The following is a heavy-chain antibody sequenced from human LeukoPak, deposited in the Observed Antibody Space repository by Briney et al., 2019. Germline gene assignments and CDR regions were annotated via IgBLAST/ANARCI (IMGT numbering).Heavy chain of an antibody. CDR2: ISGSGGST. Sequence: GSLRLSCAASGFTFSSYAMSWVRQAPGKGLEWVSAISGSGGSTYYADSVKGRFTISRDNSKNTLYLQMNSLRAEDTAVYYCAKSAMIVVVIRVGFDYWGQGTLVTVSS. D-gene: IGHD3-22*01. CDR1: GFTFSSYA. CDR3: AKSAMIVVVIRVGFDY. V-gene: IGHV3-23*01. J-gene: IGHJ4*02.